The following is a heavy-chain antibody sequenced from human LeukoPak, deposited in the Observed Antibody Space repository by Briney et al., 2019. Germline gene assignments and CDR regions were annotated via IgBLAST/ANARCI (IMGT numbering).Heavy chain of an antibody. V-gene: IGHV3-33*01. CDR3: AREGRILEWFKQHYRTYYMDV. J-gene: IGHJ6*03. D-gene: IGHD3-3*01. CDR1: GFTFGNHG. Sequence: GGSLRLSCAVSGFTFGNHGMHWVRQAPGKGLEWVAVIWYDGSNQLYIDSVKGRFTISRDNAKNSLYLQMNSLRAEDTAVYYCAREGRILEWFKQHYRTYYMDVWGKGTTVTVSS. CDR2: IWYDGSNQ.